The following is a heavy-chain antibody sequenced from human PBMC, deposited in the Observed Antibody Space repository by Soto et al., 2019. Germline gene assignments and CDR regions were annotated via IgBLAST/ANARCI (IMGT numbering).Heavy chain of an antibody. J-gene: IGHJ3*01. CDR2: IFHSGDT. V-gene: IGHV4-4*02. D-gene: IGHD6-19*01. CDR3: AYSSGWYLHDV. CDR1: GASISNSRR. Sequence: QVQLQESGPGLVKPSGTLSLTCAVSGASISNSRRWTWVRQPPGKGLEGIGDIFHSGDTNYNASIKTRVFIFLAKSQNRFSLKVSSVTDAGTAVYYCAYSSGWYLHDVWGQGTLVTVSS.